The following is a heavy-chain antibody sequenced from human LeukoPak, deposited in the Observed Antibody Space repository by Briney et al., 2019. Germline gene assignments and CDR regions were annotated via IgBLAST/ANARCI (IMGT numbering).Heavy chain of an antibody. D-gene: IGHD6-19*01. V-gene: IGHV3-23*01. J-gene: IGHJ4*02. CDR1: GFTFSSYA. CDR2: ISGSGGST. CDR3: AKDHQWLVRGNFDY. Sequence: GGSLRLYCAASGFTFSSYAMSWVRQAPGKGLEWVSAISGSGGSTYYADSVKGRFTISRDNSKNTLYLQMNSLRAEDTAVYYCAKDHQWLVRGNFDYWGQGTLVTVSS.